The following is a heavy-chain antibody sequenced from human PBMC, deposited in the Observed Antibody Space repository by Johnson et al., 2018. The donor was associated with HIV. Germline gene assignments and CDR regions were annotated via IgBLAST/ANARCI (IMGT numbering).Heavy chain of an antibody. Sequence: VQLVESGGGLVQPGGSLRLSCAASGFTVSSNYMSWVRQAPGKGLEWVSAIGTAGDTYYPGSVKGRFTISRENAKNSLYLQMNSLRAGDTAVYYCARDRKVEWELLRSAFDIWGQGTMVTVSS. CDR1: GFTVSSNY. CDR3: ARDRKVEWELLRSAFDI. D-gene: IGHD1-26*01. CDR2: IGTAGDT. V-gene: IGHV3-13*01. J-gene: IGHJ3*02.